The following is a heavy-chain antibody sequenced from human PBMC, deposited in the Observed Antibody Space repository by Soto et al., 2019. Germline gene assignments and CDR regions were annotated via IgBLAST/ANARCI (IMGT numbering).Heavy chain of an antibody. J-gene: IGHJ4*02. D-gene: IGHD6-19*01. CDR1: GFTFSSYA. CDR2: ISYDGSNK. Sequence: GGSLRLSCAASGFTFSSYAMHWVRQAPGKGLEWVAVISYDGSNKYYADSVKGRFTISRDNSKNTLYLQMNSLRAEDTAVYYCARDFYSNRLRAVAGISYFDYWGQGTLVTVSS. CDR3: ARDFYSNRLRAVAGISYFDY. V-gene: IGHV3-30-3*01.